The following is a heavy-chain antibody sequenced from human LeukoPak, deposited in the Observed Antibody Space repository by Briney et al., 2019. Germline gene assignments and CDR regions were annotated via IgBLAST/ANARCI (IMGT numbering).Heavy chain of an antibody. CDR1: GGSFSGYY. CDR2: INHSGST. CDR3: AILGGYSNYVDYFDY. Sequence: PSETLSLTCAVYGGSFSGYYWSWIRQPPGKGLEWIGEINHSGSTNYNPSLKSRVTISVDTSKNQFSLKLSSVTAADTAVYYCAILGGYSNYVDYFDYWGQGTLVTVPS. V-gene: IGHV4-34*01. J-gene: IGHJ4*02. D-gene: IGHD4-11*01.